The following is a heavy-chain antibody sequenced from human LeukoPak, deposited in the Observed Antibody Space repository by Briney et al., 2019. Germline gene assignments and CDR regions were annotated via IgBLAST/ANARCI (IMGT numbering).Heavy chain of an antibody. V-gene: IGHV1-69*13. Sequence: ASVKVSCKACGGTFISYAFSWVRQAPGQGLEWMGGIIPILGTANYAQKFQGRVTITADESPSKAYVELSNLRDEDTAVYYFARVTPYYYDSSGYYEAFDIWGQGTMVTVSS. CDR2: IIPILGTA. J-gene: IGHJ3*02. CDR1: GGTFISYA. CDR3: ARVTPYYYDSSGYYEAFDI. D-gene: IGHD3-22*01.